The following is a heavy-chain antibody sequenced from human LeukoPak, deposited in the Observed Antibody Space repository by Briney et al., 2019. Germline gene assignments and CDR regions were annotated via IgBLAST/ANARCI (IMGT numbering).Heavy chain of an antibody. D-gene: IGHD1-26*01. CDR2: IYYSGNT. Sequence: SETLSLTCTVSGGSISSSPYYWGWVRQPPGKGLEWIGSIYYSGNTYYNPSLKSRVTISVDTSKNQFSLKLSSVTAADTAIYYCARDFLGAGTVGATSGYWGQGTLVTVSS. J-gene: IGHJ4*02. CDR1: GGSISSSPYY. V-gene: IGHV4-39*02. CDR3: ARDFLGAGTVGATSGY.